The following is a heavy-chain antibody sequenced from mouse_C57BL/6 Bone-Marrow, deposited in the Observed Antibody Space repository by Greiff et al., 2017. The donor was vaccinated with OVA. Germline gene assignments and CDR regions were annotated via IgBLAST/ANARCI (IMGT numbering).Heavy chain of an antibody. CDR1: GYTFTSYW. V-gene: IGHV1-53*01. CDR2: INPSNGGT. D-gene: IGHD1-1*01. Sequence: VQLQQAGPDLVKPGASFKLSCKASGYTFTSYWMHWVKQRPGQGLEWIGNINPSNGGTNYNEKFKSKATLTVDKSSSTAYMQLSSLTSEDSAVYYCARSGRVGNGFDYWGQGTTLTVSS. CDR3: ARSGRVGNGFDY. J-gene: IGHJ2*01.